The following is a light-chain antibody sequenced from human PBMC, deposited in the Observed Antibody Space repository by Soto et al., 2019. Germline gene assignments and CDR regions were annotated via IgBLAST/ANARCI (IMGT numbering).Light chain of an antibody. CDR2: GAS. Sequence: DIQMTQSPSSVSASVGDRLTITCRASRDISNSLAWYQQTPGKAPKLLLRGASSLHRGVPSRFSGGGAGTEFTLTISSLQPEDFETHYCQQTSDFPRTFGQGTKVEI. CDR3: QQTSDFPRT. J-gene: IGKJ4*01. CDR1: RDISNS. V-gene: IGKV1-12*01.